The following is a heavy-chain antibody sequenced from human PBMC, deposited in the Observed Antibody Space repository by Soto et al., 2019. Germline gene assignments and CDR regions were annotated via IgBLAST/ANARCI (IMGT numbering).Heavy chain of an antibody. CDR2: SYASGRT. CDR1: GYSITPYF. CDR3: ARHFDVDPSLDHYYFDL. J-gene: IGHJ2*01. V-gene: IGHV4-4*07. Sequence: SETLSLTCTVSGYSITPYFWCCIRQPAGEAAEWLGHSYASGRTTYNPSLKSRVTMFVSQTQVSLRLTSVTAADTAVYYCARHFDVDPSLDHYYFDLWGRGALVTVSS. D-gene: IGHD3-9*01.